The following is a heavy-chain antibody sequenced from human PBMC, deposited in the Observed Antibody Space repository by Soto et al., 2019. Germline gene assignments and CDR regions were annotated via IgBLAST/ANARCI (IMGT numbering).Heavy chain of an antibody. D-gene: IGHD6-13*01. CDR2: IYYSGST. J-gene: IGHJ4*02. CDR1: GVSVSNGSYY. CDR3: AREQQLGHVKSFDY. V-gene: IGHV4-61*01. Sequence: LSLTCTVSGVSVSNGSYYWSWIRQPPGKGLEWIGYIYYSGSTNYNPSLKSRVTISVDTSKNQFSLKLSSVTATDTAIYYCAREQQLGHVKSFDYWGQGTLVTVSS.